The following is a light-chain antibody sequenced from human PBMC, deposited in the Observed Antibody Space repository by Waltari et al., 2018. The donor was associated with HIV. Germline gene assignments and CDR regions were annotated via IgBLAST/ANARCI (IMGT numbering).Light chain of an antibody. J-gene: IGKJ5*01. CDR3: QQYYATVST. CDR2: WAS. CDR1: QSLFYSPTNGNY. V-gene: IGKV4-1*01. Sequence: DIVMTQFPTSLTVSLGERATITCRSSQSLFYSPTNGNYLAWYQQKPGQPPRLLIYWASTRQTGVPDRFSGSGSGAEFTLTISSLQPEDVAVYYCQQYYATVSTFGQGTRLEIK.